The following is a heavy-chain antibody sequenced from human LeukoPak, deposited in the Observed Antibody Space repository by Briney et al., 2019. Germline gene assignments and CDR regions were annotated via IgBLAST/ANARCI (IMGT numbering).Heavy chain of an antibody. V-gene: IGHV3-7*01. CDR2: IKQDGSEK. CDR1: GFTFSSYS. Sequence: PGGSLRLSCAASGFTFSSYSMNWVRQAPGKGLEWVANIKQDGSEKYYVDSVKGRFTISRDNAKNSLYLQMNSLRAEDTAVYYCARHAEGGYQPQYDYWGQGTLVTVSS. D-gene: IGHD2-2*02. CDR3: ARHAEGGYQPQYDY. J-gene: IGHJ4*02.